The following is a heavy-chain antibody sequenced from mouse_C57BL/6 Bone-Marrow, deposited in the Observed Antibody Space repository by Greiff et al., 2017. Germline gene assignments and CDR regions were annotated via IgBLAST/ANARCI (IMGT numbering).Heavy chain of an antibody. CDR3: AINYGSSFFYAMDY. V-gene: IGHV1-50*01. CDR1: GYTFTSYW. J-gene: IGHJ4*01. CDR2: IDPSDSYT. Sequence: VQLQQPGAELVKPGASVKLSCKASGYTFTSYWMQWVKQRPGQGLEWIGEIDPSDSYTNYHQKFKGKATLTVDTSSSTAYMQLSSLTSEDSAVYYCAINYGSSFFYAMDYWGQGTSVTVSS. D-gene: IGHD1-1*01.